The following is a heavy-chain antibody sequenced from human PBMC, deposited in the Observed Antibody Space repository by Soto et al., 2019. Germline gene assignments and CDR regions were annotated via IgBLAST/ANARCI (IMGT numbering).Heavy chain of an antibody. J-gene: IGHJ4*02. CDR2: ITPMFGTP. CDR3: ARDGTLYDSRAYYYLY. Sequence: SVKVSCKASGGTFGSNTSTWVRQAPGKGLEWMGGITPMFGTPNYAQKFRGRVTITADESTSTAYMELSSLRSEDTAMYFCARDGTLYDSRAYYYLYWGQGTLVTVSS. V-gene: IGHV1-69*13. D-gene: IGHD3-22*01. CDR1: GGTFGSNT.